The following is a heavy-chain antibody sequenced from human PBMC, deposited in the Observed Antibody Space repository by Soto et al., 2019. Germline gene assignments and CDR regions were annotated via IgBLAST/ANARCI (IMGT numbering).Heavy chain of an antibody. V-gene: IGHV4-34*01. D-gene: IGHD2-2*01. CDR2: INHSGST. CDR3: ARTRCSSTSCRPNFDY. Sequence: QVQLQQWGAGLLKPSETLSLTCAVYGGSFSGYYWSWLRQPPGKGLEWIGEINHSGSTNYNPSPKSRVTISPDTSKNQFSLRLSSVTAADTAVYYCARTRCSSTSCRPNFDYWGQGTLVTVSS. CDR1: GGSFSGYY. J-gene: IGHJ4*02.